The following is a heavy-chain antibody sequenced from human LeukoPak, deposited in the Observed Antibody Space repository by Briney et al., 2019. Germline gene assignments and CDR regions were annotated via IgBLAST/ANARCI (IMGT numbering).Heavy chain of an antibody. Sequence: ASVKVSCKASGYTFTNYYMHWVRQAPGQGLEWMGIINSSGGSTTYAQNFQGRVTMTRGTSTSTVYMELSSLRSEDTAVYYCARGRYTSTYWGQGTLVTVSS. V-gene: IGHV1-46*03. CDR2: INSSGGST. J-gene: IGHJ4*02. CDR1: GYTFTNYY. D-gene: IGHD6-13*01. CDR3: ARGRYTSTY.